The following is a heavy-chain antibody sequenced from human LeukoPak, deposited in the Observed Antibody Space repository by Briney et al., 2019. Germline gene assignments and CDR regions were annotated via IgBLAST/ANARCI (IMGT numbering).Heavy chain of an antibody. Sequence: GRSLRLSCAASGFTFSSYGMHWVRQAPGKGLEWVSYISNSGSTIYYADSVKGRFTISRDNAKNSLYLQMNSLRAEDTAVYYCARKYCSSTSCLFDYWGQGTLVTVSS. D-gene: IGHD2-2*01. V-gene: IGHV3-48*04. CDR2: ISNSGSTI. CDR1: GFTFSSYG. J-gene: IGHJ4*02. CDR3: ARKYCSSTSCLFDY.